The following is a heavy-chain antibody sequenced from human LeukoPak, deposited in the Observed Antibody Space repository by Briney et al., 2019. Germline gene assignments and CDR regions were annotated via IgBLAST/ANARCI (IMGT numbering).Heavy chain of an antibody. V-gene: IGHV3-7*01. CDR3: ARDKLWFGEGGWFDP. CDR1: GFTFSSYW. CDR2: IKQDGSEK. D-gene: IGHD3-10*01. J-gene: IGHJ5*02. Sequence: GGSLRLSCAASGFTFSSYWMSWVRQAPGKGLEWVANIKQDGSEKYYVDSVKGRFTISRDNAKNSLYLQMNSLRAEDTAVYYCARDKLWFGEGGWFDPWGQGTLVTVSS.